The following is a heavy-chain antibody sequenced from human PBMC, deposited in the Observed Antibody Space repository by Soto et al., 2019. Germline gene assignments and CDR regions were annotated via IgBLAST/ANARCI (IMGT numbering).Heavy chain of an antibody. V-gene: IGHV4-39*01. CDR2: IYYSGST. D-gene: IGHD3-10*01. CDR3: ARHEGASGSSYYYYYGMDV. CDR1: GGSISSSSYY. Sequence: SETLSLTCTVSGGSISSSSYYWGWIRQPPGKGLEWIGSIYYSGSTYYNPSLKSRVTISVDTSKNQFFLKLSSVTAVDTAVYYCARHEGASGSSYYYYYGMDVWGQGTTVTVSS. J-gene: IGHJ6*02.